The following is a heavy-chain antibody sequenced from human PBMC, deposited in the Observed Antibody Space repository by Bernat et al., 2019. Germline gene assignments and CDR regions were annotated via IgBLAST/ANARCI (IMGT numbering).Heavy chain of an antibody. V-gene: IGHV3-23*04. D-gene: IGHD3-3*01. CDR2: ISGSGGST. CDR3: AASGYYSKGYFDY. J-gene: IGHJ4*02. Sequence: EVQLVESGGGLVQPGGSLRLSCAASGFTFSSYAMSWVRQAPGKGLEWVSAISGSGGSTYYADSVKGRFTISRDNSKNTLYLQMNSLRAEVTAVYYCAASGYYSKGYFDYWGQGTLVTVSS. CDR1: GFTFSSYA.